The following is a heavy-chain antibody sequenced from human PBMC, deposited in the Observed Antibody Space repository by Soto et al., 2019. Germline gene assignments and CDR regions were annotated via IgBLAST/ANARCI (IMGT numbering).Heavy chain of an antibody. Sequence: SQTLSLTCTVSGGSISSYYWSWIRQPPGKGLEWIGYIYYSGSTNYNPSLKSRVTISVDTSKNQFSLKLSSVTAADTAVYYCARLRIAAADHYYYYMDVWGKGTTVTVSS. V-gene: IGHV4-59*08. CDR3: ARLRIAAADHYYYYMDV. CDR1: GGSISSYY. D-gene: IGHD6-13*01. CDR2: IYYSGST. J-gene: IGHJ6*03.